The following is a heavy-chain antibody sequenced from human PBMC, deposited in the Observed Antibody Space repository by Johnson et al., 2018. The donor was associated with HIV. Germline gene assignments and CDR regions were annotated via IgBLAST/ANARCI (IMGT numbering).Heavy chain of an antibody. CDR1: RFTFDDYA. Sequence: VQLVESGGVVVQPGGSLRLSCETSRFTFDDYAMHWVRQAPGKGLEWVSLINWDGDSTYYADSVKGRFTISRDNSKNSLYLQMNSLRPEDTGLYYCAKDAHITMIVVVISALDAFDIWGQGTMVTVSS. CDR2: INWDGDST. V-gene: IGHV3-43D*03. CDR3: AKDAHITMIVVVISALDAFDI. D-gene: IGHD3-22*01. J-gene: IGHJ3*02.